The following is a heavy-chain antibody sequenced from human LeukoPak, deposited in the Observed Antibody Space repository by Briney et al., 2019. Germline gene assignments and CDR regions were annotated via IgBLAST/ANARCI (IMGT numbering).Heavy chain of an antibody. CDR1: GFTFSSYA. D-gene: IGHD5-18*01. V-gene: IGHV3-21*01. CDR3: ARPRTPSTATEGFDY. CDR2: ISSSSTYI. Sequence: KPGGSLRLSCAASGFTFSSYAMSWVRQAPGKGLAWVSSISSSSTYIYYADSVKGRFTISRDNAKNSLYLQMNSLRAEDTAVYYCARPRTPSTATEGFDYWGQGSLVTVSS. J-gene: IGHJ4*02.